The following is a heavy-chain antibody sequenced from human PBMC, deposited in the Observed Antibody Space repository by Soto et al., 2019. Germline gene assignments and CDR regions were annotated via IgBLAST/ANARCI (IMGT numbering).Heavy chain of an antibody. Sequence: SETLSLTCTVSGGSISSGDYYWGWIRQPPGKGLEWIGYIYYSGSTYYNPSLKSRVTISVDTSKNQFSLKLSSVTAADTAVYYCARTYYYDSSGYGFDPWGQGTLVTVSS. V-gene: IGHV4-30-4*01. J-gene: IGHJ5*02. D-gene: IGHD3-22*01. CDR3: ARTYYYDSSGYGFDP. CDR2: IYYSGST. CDR1: GGSISSGDYY.